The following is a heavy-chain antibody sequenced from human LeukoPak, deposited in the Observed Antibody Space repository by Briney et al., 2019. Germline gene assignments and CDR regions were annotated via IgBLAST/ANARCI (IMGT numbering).Heavy chain of an antibody. D-gene: IGHD6-13*01. J-gene: IGHJ4*02. Sequence: PGRSLRLSCAASGFTFSDYYLSWIRQAPGKGLEWVSYISSSGDTIYYADSVKGRFTISRDNAKHSLYLQMNSLRAEDTAVYFCASGGYSSSWHELVDYWGQGTLVTVSS. CDR1: GFTFSDYY. V-gene: IGHV3-11*01. CDR2: ISSSGDTI. CDR3: ASGGYSSSWHELVDY.